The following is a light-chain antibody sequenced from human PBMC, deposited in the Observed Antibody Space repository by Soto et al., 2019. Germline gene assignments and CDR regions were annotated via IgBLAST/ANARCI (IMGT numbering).Light chain of an antibody. CDR2: GAS. Sequence: EIVLTQSPATPSLSPFYISTLSFRASQSVSSNLAWYQQKPGQAPRLLIYGASTRATGIPARFSGSGSGTEFTLTISSLQSEDFAVYYCQQYNNWPLTFGGGTKVDIK. J-gene: IGKJ4*01. CDR1: QSVSSN. CDR3: QQYNNWPLT. V-gene: IGKV3-15*01.